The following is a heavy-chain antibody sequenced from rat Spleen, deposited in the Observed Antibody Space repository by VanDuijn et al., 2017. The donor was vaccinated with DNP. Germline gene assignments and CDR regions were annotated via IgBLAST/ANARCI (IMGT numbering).Heavy chain of an antibody. V-gene: IGHV2-32*01. CDR2: MWNDGDA. Sequence: QVQLKESGPGLVQPSQTLSLTCTVSGFSLTSYNVHWVRQPPGKGLEWMGVMWNDGDASYNSPLKSRLSISRDTSKSQVFLKMSGLQTEDTATYYCARHRTISPYYYDMDAWGQGASVTVSS. CDR1: GFSLTSYN. CDR3: ARHRTISPYYYDMDA. J-gene: IGHJ4*01. D-gene: IGHD1-5*01.